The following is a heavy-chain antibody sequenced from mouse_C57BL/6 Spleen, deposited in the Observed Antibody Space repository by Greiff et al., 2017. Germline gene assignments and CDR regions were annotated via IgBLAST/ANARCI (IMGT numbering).Heavy chain of an antibody. CDR3: ARGNYDAMDY. J-gene: IGHJ4*01. Sequence: EVKLMESGPVLVKPGASVKMSCKASGYTFTDYYMNWVKQSHGKSLEWIGVINPYNGGTSYNQKFKGKATLTVAKSSSTAYMELNSLTSEDSAVXYCARGNYDAMDYWGQGTSVTVSS. CDR2: INPYNGGT. V-gene: IGHV1-19*01. CDR1: GYTFTDYY.